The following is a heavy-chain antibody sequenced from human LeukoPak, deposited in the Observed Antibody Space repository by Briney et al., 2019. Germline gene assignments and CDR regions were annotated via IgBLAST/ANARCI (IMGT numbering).Heavy chain of an antibody. D-gene: IGHD2-2*02. CDR1: GGSISSYY. Sequence: PSETLSLTCTVSGGSISSYYWSWIRQPAGKGLEWIARIYTSGSTNYNPSLKSRVTMSVDTSKNQFSLKLSSVTAADTAVYYCARGCSSTSCYTGYFDLWGRGTLVTVSS. CDR3: ARGCSSTSCYTGYFDL. J-gene: IGHJ2*01. V-gene: IGHV4-4*07. CDR2: IYTSGST.